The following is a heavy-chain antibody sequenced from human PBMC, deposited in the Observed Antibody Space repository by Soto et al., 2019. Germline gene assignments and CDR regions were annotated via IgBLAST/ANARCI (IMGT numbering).Heavy chain of an antibody. CDR1: GGSISSSNW. J-gene: IGHJ3*02. CDR2: IYHSGST. V-gene: IGHV4-4*02. Sequence: SETLSLTCAVSGGSISSSNWWSWVRQPPGKGLEWIGEIYHSGSTNYNPSLKSRVTISVDKSKNQFSLKLSSVTAADTAVYYWAGGSGGGYCSSTSCYTGAFDIWGQGTMVTVSS. CDR3: AGGSGGGYCSSTSCYTGAFDI. D-gene: IGHD2-2*02.